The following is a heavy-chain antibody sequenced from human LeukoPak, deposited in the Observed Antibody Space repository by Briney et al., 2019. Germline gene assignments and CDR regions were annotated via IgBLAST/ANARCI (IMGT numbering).Heavy chain of an antibody. V-gene: IGHV3-30*18. D-gene: IGHD3-10*01. J-gene: IGHJ4*02. CDR2: ISYDGSNK. CDR3: AKDRLWFGELYPSGVLWD. Sequence: PGRSLRLSCAASGFTFSSYGMHWVRQAPGKGLEWVAVISYDGSNKYYADSVKGRFTISRDNSKNTLYLQMNSLRAEDTAVYYCAKDRLWFGELYPSGVLWDWGQGTLVTVSS. CDR1: GFTFSSYG.